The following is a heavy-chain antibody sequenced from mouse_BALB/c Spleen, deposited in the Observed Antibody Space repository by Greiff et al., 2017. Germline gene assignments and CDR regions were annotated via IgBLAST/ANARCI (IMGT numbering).Heavy chain of an antibody. CDR1: GFTFSSYA. J-gene: IGHJ4*01. Sequence: EVKLVESGGGLVQPGGSLKLSCAASGFTFSSYAMSWVRQTPEKRLEWVASISSGGSTYYPDSVKGRFTISRDNARNILYLQMSSLRSEDTAMYYCARGYAMDYWGQGTSVTVSS. CDR2: ISSGGST. V-gene: IGHV5-6-5*01. CDR3: ARGYAMDY.